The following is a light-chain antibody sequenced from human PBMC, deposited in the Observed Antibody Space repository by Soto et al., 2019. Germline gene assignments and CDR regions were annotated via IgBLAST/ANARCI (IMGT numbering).Light chain of an antibody. Sequence: QSVLAQPASVSGSPGQSITISCTRTSSDIGGYNYVSWYQQHPGKAPKLMIYEVSNRPSGVSDRFSGSRSGNTASLTISGLQAEDESDYYCISYTSSSTWVFGGGTKVTVL. J-gene: IGLJ3*02. V-gene: IGLV2-14*01. CDR3: ISYTSSSTWV. CDR1: SSDIGGYNY. CDR2: EVS.